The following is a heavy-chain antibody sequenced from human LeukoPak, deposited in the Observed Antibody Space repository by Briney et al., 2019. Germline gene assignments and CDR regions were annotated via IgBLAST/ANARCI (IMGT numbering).Heavy chain of an antibody. CDR3: ARDYGVRGVGPFDP. J-gene: IGHJ5*02. CDR1: GGTFSSYA. CDR2: IIPIFGTA. V-gene: IGHV1-69*05. D-gene: IGHD3-10*01. Sequence: ASVKVSCKASGGTFSSYAMSWVRQAPGQGLEWMGRIIPIFGTANYAQKFQGRVTITTDESTSTAYMELSSLRSDDTAVYYCARDYGVRGVGPFDPWGQGTLVTVSS.